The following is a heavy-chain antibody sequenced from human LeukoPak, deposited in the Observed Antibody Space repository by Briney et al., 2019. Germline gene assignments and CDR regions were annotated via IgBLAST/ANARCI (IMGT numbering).Heavy chain of an antibody. CDR1: GFTFSGYA. V-gene: IGHV3-23*01. CDR3: AKRGVVIRVFLVGFHKEAYYFDS. J-gene: IGHJ4*02. Sequence: PGGSLRLSCAASGFTFSGYAMAWVRQAPGKGLEWVSSITITGSSPSYADSVQGRFTISRDNPKNTLYLQMNSLRAEDTAVYFCAKRGVVIRVFLVGFHKEAYYFDSWGQGALVTVSS. CDR2: ITITGSSP. D-gene: IGHD3-10*01.